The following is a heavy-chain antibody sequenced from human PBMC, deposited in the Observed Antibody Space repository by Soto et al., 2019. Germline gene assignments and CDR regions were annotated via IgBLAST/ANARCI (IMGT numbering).Heavy chain of an antibody. D-gene: IGHD3-10*01. Sequence: GASVKVSCKASGYIFTSYYIHWVRQAPGQGLEWMGWINPFDGNRMFAQSFQGRVTMTRDTSTSTVYMEVSSLRSEDTAVYYCSRVDPGETSPFDHWGQGTLVTVSS. V-gene: IGHV1-46*03. CDR3: SRVDPGETSPFDH. CDR1: GYIFTSYY. CDR2: INPFDGNR. J-gene: IGHJ4*02.